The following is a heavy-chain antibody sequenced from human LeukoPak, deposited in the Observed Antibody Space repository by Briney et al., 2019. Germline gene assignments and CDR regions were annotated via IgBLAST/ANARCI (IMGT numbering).Heavy chain of an antibody. D-gene: IGHD2-2*01. Sequence: PGGSLRLSCAASGFTFSSYAMSWVRQAPGKGLEWVSAISGSGGSTYYADSVKGRFTISRDDSKNTLYLQMNSLRAEDTAVYYCARLQLVPAAISTVYYYYGMDVWGQGTTVTVSS. CDR2: ISGSGGST. J-gene: IGHJ6*02. V-gene: IGHV3-23*01. CDR3: ARLQLVPAAISTVYYYYGMDV. CDR1: GFTFSSYA.